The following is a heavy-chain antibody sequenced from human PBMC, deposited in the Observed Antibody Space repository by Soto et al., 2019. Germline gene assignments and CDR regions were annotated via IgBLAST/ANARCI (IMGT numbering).Heavy chain of an antibody. CDR3: VRAPAGHGMDV. D-gene: IGHD3-10*01. CDR1: GFTFSTYD. CDR2: IGRRGDT. Sequence: EVQLVESGGNLVRPGGSLRLSCAASGFTFSTYDMQWVRQVPGKGLEWVSSIGRRGDTYYADSVKGRFTISREIAKNSLYLQMRSLRVGYTAVYYCVRAPAGHGMDVWGQGTTVTFSS. V-gene: IGHV3-13*01. J-gene: IGHJ6*02.